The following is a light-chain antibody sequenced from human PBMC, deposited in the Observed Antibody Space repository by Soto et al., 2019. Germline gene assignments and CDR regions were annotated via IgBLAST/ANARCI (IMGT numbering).Light chain of an antibody. CDR2: KAS. Sequence: IQMTQSPSSVSASVGDTVTITCRASQSISSWLAWYQQKPGKAPRLLIYKASDLESGVPSRFSGSGSGTDFTLTISSLQPDDFATYYCQQYNSYSPLTFGGGTKVDIK. CDR1: QSISSW. CDR3: QQYNSYSPLT. V-gene: IGKV1-5*03. J-gene: IGKJ4*01.